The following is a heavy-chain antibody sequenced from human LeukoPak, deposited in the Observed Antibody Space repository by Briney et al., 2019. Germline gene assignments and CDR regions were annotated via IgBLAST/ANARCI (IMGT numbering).Heavy chain of an antibody. J-gene: IGHJ5*02. V-gene: IGHV3-11*01. CDR3: ARVGDDFWSGPPES. CDR1: GFTFSDYY. Sequence: KSGRSLRLSCAASGFTFSDYYMSWIRQAPGKGLEWVSYISSSGSTIYYADSVKGRFTISRDNAKNSLYLQMNSLRAEDTAVYYCARVGDDFWSGPPESWGQGTLVTVSS. CDR2: ISSSGSTI. D-gene: IGHD3-3*01.